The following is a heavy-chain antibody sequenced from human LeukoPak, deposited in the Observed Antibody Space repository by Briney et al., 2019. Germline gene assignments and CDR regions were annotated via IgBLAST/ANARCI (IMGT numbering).Heavy chain of an antibody. CDR2: MNPNSGNT. CDR3: ARGRGTSGAIFDY. J-gene: IGHJ4*02. V-gene: IGHV1-8*03. Sequence: ASVKVSCKASGYTFTSYYMHWVRQATGQGLEWMGWMNPNSGNTGYAQKFQGRVTITRNTSISTAYMELSSLRSEDTAVYYCARGRGTSGAIFDYWGQGTLVTVSS. D-gene: IGHD2-2*01. CDR1: GYTFTSYY.